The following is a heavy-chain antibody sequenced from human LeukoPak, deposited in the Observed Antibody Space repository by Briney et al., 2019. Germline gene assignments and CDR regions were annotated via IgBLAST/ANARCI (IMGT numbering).Heavy chain of an antibody. Sequence: SETLSLTCAVSGGSISSGGYSWSWIRQPPGKGLEWIGYIYHSGSTYYNPSLKSRVTISVDRSKNQFSLKLSSVTAAVTAVYYCARGFGELLTNWFDPWGQGTLVTVSS. CDR1: GGSISSGGYS. CDR3: ARGFGELLTNWFDP. J-gene: IGHJ5*02. CDR2: IYHSGST. D-gene: IGHD3-10*01. V-gene: IGHV4-30-2*01.